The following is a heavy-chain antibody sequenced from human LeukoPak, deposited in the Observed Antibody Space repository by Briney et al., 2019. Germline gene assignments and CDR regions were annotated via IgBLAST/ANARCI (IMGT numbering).Heavy chain of an antibody. Sequence: ASVKVTRKVSGYTLTELSLHWLGQPPAKGLEGMGGIYIEDGEKIKAQKFQDRVIMTEDTSTDTAYMELSSLRSEDTAVYYCATDSIAAAGTWGYYYYGMDVWGKGTTVTVSS. V-gene: IGHV1-24*01. J-gene: IGHJ6*04. CDR3: ATDSIAAAGTWGYYYYGMDV. CDR2: IYIEDGEK. D-gene: IGHD6-13*01. CDR1: GYTLTELS.